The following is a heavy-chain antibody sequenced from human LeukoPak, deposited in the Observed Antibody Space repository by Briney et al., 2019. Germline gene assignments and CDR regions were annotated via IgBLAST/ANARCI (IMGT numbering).Heavy chain of an antibody. CDR1: GYSISSGYY. J-gene: IGHJ3*02. V-gene: IGHV4-38-2*02. CDR3: ARDQKSGQFDAFDI. Sequence: IPSETLSLTCTVSGYSISSGYYWGWIRQPPGKGLEWIGSIYHSGSTYYNPSLKSRVTISVDTSKNQFSLKLSSVTAADTAVYYCARDQKSGQFDAFDIWGQGTMVTVSS. D-gene: IGHD3-10*01. CDR2: IYHSGST.